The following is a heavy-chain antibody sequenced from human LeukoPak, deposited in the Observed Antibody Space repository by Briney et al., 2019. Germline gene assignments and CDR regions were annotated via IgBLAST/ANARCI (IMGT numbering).Heavy chain of an antibody. CDR3: ARVQLERLDY. CDR1: AFTLSDYY. CDR2: IGGSSSYT. V-gene: IGHV3-11*05. Sequence: GGSLRLSCAASAFTLSDYYMSWVRQAPGKGLEWVSYIGGSSSYTNCADSVEGRFTISRDNTKNSLFLQMNSLRVEDTAVYYCARVQLERLDYWGQGTLVTVSS. D-gene: IGHD1-1*01. J-gene: IGHJ4*02.